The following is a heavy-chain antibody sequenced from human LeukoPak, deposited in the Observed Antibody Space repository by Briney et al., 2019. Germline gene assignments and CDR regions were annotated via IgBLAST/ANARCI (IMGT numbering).Heavy chain of an antibody. CDR2: INPNSGGT. D-gene: IGHD6-13*01. V-gene: IGHV1-2*02. Sequence: ASVTVSCKASGYTFTGYYMHWVRQAPGQGLEWMGWINPNSGGTNYAQKLQGRVTTTRDTSISTAYMELSRLRSDGAAVYYCARDFGIAAAGPYYYSYMDVWGKATTVTASS. J-gene: IGHJ6*03. CDR1: GYTFTGYY. CDR3: ARDFGIAAAGPYYYSYMDV.